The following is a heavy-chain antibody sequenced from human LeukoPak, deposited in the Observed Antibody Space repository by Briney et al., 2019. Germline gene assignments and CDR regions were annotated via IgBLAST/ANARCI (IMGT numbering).Heavy chain of an antibody. CDR2: IYQSGST. CDR3: ASRWTSAFNI. CDR1: GGSVSSGGYS. D-gene: IGHD4-23*01. J-gene: IGHJ3*02. Sequence: SQTLSLTCVVSGGSVSSGGYSWSWIRQPPGKGPEWIGYIYQSGSTYYNPSLKSRVTISIDRSKNQFSLRLSSVTAADTALYYCASRWTSAFNIWGQGTMVTVSS. V-gene: IGHV4-30-2*01.